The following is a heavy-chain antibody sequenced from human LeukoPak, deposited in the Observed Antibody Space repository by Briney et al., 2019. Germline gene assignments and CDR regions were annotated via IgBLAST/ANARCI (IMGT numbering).Heavy chain of an antibody. CDR1: GFTFSSYD. J-gene: IGHJ6*03. V-gene: IGHV3-21*01. CDR2: ISTSSSYI. CDR3: ARAAIAAARIYYYMDV. Sequence: GGALRLSCAASGFTFSSYDMTWVRQAPGKGLEWVSFISTSSSYIHNADSVKGRFTISRDNAENSLYLQMNSLRAEDTAVYYCARAAIAAARIYYYMDVWGKGTTVTVSS. D-gene: IGHD6-13*01.